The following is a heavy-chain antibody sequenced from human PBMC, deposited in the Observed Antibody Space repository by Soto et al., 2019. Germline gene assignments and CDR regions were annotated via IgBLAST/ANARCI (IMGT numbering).Heavy chain of an antibody. CDR1: GGTFSSYA. CDR2: IIPIFGTT. V-gene: IGHV1-69*06. D-gene: IGHD6-13*01. Sequence: ASVKVSCKASGGTFSSYAISWVRQAPGQGLEWMGGIIPIFGTTNYAQKLQGRVTMTADTSTSTAYMELRSLRSEDTAVYYCASFIAAAGNSGDYWGQGTLVTVSS. CDR3: ASFIAAAGNSGDY. J-gene: IGHJ4*02.